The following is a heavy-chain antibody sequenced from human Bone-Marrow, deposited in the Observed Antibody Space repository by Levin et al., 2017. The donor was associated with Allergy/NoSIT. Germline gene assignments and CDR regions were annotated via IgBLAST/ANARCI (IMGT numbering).Heavy chain of an antibody. CDR2: ISTDGSST. J-gene: IGHJ4*02. Sequence: GGSLRLSCAASGFTFTNYGMHWVRQVPGKWLVWVSRISTDGSSTNYADSVKGRFTISRDNAKNTLYLQLNSLRADETAVYYCTSGRSGNYGKFDYWGQGILVTVSS. CDR3: TSGRSGNYGKFDY. D-gene: IGHD1-26*01. CDR1: GFTFTNYG. V-gene: IGHV3-74*01.